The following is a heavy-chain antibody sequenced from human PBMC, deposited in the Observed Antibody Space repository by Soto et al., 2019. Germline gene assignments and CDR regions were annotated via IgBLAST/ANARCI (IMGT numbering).Heavy chain of an antibody. CDR1: GGTFSSYA. CDR3: AREPHDYLRVFDY. CDR2: IIPIFGTA. J-gene: IGHJ4*01. V-gene: IGHV1-69*13. Sequence: VASVKVSCKASGGTFSSYAISWVRQAPGQGLEWMGGIIPIFGTANYAQKFQGRVTITADESTSTAYMELSSLRSEDTAVYYCAREPHDYLRVFDYWGXGXXXTXSX. D-gene: IGHD4-17*01.